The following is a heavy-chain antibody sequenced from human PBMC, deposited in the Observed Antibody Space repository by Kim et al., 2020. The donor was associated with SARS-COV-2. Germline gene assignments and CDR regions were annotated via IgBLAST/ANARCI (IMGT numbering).Heavy chain of an antibody. CDR3: VKPPLITMVRGVPNYYGMDV. CDR2: ISSNGGST. J-gene: IGHJ6*02. D-gene: IGHD3-10*01. Sequence: GGSLRLSCSASGFTFSSYAMHWVRQAPGKGLEYVSAISSNGGSTYYADSVKGRFTISRDNSKNTLYLQMSSLRAEDTAVYYCVKPPLITMVRGVPNYYGMDVWGQGTTVTVSS. V-gene: IGHV3-64D*06. CDR1: GFTFSSYA.